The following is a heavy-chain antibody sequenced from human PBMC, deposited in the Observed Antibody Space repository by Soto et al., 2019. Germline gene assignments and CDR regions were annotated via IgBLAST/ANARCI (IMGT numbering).Heavy chain of an antibody. CDR1: GFTFSNAW. CDR2: IKSITDGGTT. V-gene: IGHV3-15*07. D-gene: IGHD2-15*01. CDR3: TTDSAGSDY. J-gene: IGHJ4*02. Sequence: EVQLVESGGGLVKPGGSLRLSCAASGFTFSNAWMNWVRQAPGKGLEWVGRIKSITDGGTTDYAAPVKGRFTISRDDSKNTLYLQMNSLKTEDTAVYYCTTDSAGSDYWGQGTLVTVSS.